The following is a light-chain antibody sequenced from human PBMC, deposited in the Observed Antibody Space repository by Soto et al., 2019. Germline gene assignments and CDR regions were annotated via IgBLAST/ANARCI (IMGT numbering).Light chain of an antibody. V-gene: IGKV1-5*01. CDR2: DAS. Sequence: DIQMTQSPSTLSASLGDRVTITCRASQSISSWLAWYQQKPGKAPKLLSSDASSLESGVPSRFSGSGSGTEFTLTISSLQPDDFATYYCQQYNSYSPYTFGQGTKLEIK. CDR1: QSISSW. J-gene: IGKJ2*01. CDR3: QQYNSYSPYT.